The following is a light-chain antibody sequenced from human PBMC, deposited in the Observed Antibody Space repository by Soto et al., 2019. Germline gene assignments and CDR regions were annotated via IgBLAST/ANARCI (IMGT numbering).Light chain of an antibody. J-gene: IGKJ5*01. CDR3: QQYGSSPIT. Sequence: EIVLTQSPATLSSSPGERATLSCGASQSVSSSYVAWYQHKPGLAPRLLIHDTSSRAIGIPDRFSGSKSGTNFTLTIRRMEPEDVGMYYCQQYGSSPITFGQGTRLEIK. CDR2: DTS. CDR1: QSVSSSY. V-gene: IGKV3D-20*01.